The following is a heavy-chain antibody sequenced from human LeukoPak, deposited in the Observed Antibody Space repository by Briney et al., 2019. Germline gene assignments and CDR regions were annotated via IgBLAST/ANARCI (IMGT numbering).Heavy chain of an antibody. J-gene: IGHJ6*04. CDR3: GRGDAGDV. Sequence: GGSLRLSCAASGLSVSRNSMNWVRQAPGKGLEWVSYISSSGSTIYYADSVKGRFTISRDNAKNSLYLQMSSLRAEDTAVYYCGRGDAGDVWGKGTTVTISS. CDR1: GLSVSRNS. V-gene: IGHV3-11*01. D-gene: IGHD2-21*02. CDR2: ISSSGSTI.